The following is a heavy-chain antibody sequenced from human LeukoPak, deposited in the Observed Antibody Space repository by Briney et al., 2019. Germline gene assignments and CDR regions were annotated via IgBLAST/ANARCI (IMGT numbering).Heavy chain of an antibody. CDR3: ARDLAAAGTPNWFDP. D-gene: IGHD6-13*01. CDR2: IYYSGST. CDR1: GGSISSSSYY. J-gene: IGHJ5*02. Sequence: SETLSLTCTVSGGSISSSSYYWGWIRQPPGKGLEWIGSIYYSGSTYYNPSLKSRVTISVDTSKNQFSLKLSSVTAADTAVYYCARDLAAAGTPNWFDPWGQGTLVTVSS. V-gene: IGHV4-39*07.